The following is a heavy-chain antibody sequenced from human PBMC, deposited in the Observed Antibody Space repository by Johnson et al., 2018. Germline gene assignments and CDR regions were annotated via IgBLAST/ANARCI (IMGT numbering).Heavy chain of an antibody. J-gene: IGHJ6*03. Sequence: VQLVESGGGLVQPGRSLRLSCAVSGFRFDEYAMHWVRQAPGKGLEWVANISWNSGRLDYADSVKGRFPISKETAKNALYLQRNSPKTEDTALYYCAKGTGADYYYHMDVWGKGTTVTVSS. V-gene: IGHV3-9*01. D-gene: IGHD1/OR15-1a*01. CDR2: ISWNSGRL. CDR1: GFRFDEYA. CDR3: AKGTGADYYYHMDV.